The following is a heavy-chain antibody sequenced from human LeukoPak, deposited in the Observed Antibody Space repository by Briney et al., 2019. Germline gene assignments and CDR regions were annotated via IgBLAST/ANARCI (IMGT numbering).Heavy chain of an antibody. J-gene: IGHJ5*02. CDR2: IYYSGST. CDR1: GGPISSCSYY. V-gene: IGHV4-39*01. D-gene: IGHD5-18*01. Sequence: SETLSLPCTVSGGPISSCSYYWGWIRQPPGEGLEWIGSIYYSGSTYYNPYLKSRVTISVDTSKNQFSLKLSSVTAADTAVYYCARPGYSYGYPVWFDPWGQGTLVTVSS. CDR3: ARPGYSYGYPVWFDP.